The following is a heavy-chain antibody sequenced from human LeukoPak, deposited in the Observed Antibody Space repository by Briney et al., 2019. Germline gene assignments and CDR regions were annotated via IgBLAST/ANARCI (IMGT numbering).Heavy chain of an antibody. CDR1: GFTFSSYG. CDR3: AKDPRGYSYGSWFDP. D-gene: IGHD5-18*01. V-gene: IGHV3-30*18. J-gene: IGHJ5*02. CDR2: ISYDGSNK. Sequence: GGSLRLSCAASGFTFSSYGMHWVRQAPGKGLEWVAVISYDGSNKYYADSVKGRFTISRDNSKNTLYLQMNSLRAEDTAVYYCAKDPRGYSYGSWFDPWGQGTLVTVSS.